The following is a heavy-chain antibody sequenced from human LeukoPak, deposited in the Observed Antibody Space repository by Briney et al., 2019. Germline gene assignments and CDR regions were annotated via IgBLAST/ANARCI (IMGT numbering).Heavy chain of an antibody. V-gene: IGHV4-59*12. J-gene: IGHJ4*02. CDR3: ARRLYDYVWGTQRSYYFDY. CDR1: GGSISSYY. Sequence: PSETLSLTCTVSGGSISSYYWSWIRQPPGKGLEWIGYIYYSGSTNYNPSLKSRVTISVDTSKNQFSLSLNSVTVADTAVYFCARRLYDYVWGTQRSYYFDYWGQGSLVNVAS. D-gene: IGHD3-16*01. CDR2: IYYSGST.